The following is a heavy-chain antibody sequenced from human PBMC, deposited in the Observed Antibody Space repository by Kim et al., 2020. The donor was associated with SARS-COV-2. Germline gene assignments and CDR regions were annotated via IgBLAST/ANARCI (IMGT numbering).Heavy chain of an antibody. Sequence: GGSLRLSCAASGFTFSNYAMHWVRQAPGKGLEWVAVISYDGSNKYYADSVKGRFTISRDNSKNTLYLQMNSLRDEDTAVYYCARSERWLQSRGSDYWGQG. J-gene: IGHJ4*02. D-gene: IGHD5-12*01. CDR2: ISYDGSNK. CDR1: GFTFSNYA. CDR3: ARSERWLQSRGSDY. V-gene: IGHV3-30-3*01.